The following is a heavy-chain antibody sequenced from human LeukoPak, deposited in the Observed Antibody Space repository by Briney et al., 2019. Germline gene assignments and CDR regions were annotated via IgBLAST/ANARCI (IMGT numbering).Heavy chain of an antibody. CDR2: IVHSGNT. V-gene: IGHV4-34*12. CDR1: GGAFRGYY. J-gene: IGHJ3*02. D-gene: IGHD1-1*01. Sequence: KPSGTPSLTRAVHGGAFRGYYWGGIRQPPGKGLEWIGEIVHSGNTKYNPSLKSRVTISVDTSKNQFSLNLTSVTAADTAVYYCARFGSSTWYKGAFDIWGQGTMVTVAS. CDR3: ARFGSSTWYKGAFDI.